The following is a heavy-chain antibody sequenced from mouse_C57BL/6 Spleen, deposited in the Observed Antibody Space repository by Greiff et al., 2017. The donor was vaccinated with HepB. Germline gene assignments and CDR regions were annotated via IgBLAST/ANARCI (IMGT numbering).Heavy chain of an antibody. CDR1: GFTFTDYY. V-gene: IGHV7-3*01. CDR3: ARLWDY. CDR2: IRNKADGYTT. J-gene: IGHJ4*01. Sequence: EVHLVESGGGLVQPGGSLSLSCAASGFTFTDYYRCWIRQPPGKALEWLGFIRNKADGYTTEYSASVKGRFTISRDNSQSILYLQMNALRAEDSATYYCARLWDYWGQGTSVTVSS. D-gene: IGHD1-1*02.